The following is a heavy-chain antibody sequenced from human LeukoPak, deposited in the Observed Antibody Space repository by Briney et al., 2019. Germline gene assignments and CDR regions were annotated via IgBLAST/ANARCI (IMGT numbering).Heavy chain of an antibody. CDR1: GGSISTFY. Sequence: SETLSLTCAVSGGSISTFYWSWIRQPAGKGLEWIGRIYTSGSTNYNPSLKSRVTMSIDTSKNQFSLKLSSVTAADTAVYYCARGRVVKGERYYFDYWGQGTLVTVSS. CDR2: IYTSGST. V-gene: IGHV4-4*07. J-gene: IGHJ4*02. CDR3: ARGRVVKGERYYFDY. D-gene: IGHD3-3*01.